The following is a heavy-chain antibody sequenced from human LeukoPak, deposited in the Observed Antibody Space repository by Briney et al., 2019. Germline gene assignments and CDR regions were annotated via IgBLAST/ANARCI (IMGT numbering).Heavy chain of an antibody. CDR1: GDTFSSYA. CDR3: ARASKFNCYSMDV. J-gene: IGHJ6*03. CDR2: IIPIFGSS. V-gene: IGHV1-69*06. Sequence: SVKVSCKASGDTFSSYAISWVRQAPGQGLEWMGGIIPIFGSSNYAQRFQGRVTITADKSTSTAYMELSSLRSEDTAVYYCARASKFNCYSMDVWGKGTTVTVSS.